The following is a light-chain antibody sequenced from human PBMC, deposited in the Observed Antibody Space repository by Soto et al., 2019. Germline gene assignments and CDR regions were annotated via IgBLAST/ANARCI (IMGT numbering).Light chain of an antibody. CDR3: HQYHDLPPMT. Sequence: DIQMNQSPSSLSASVGDRVTITCQASQDISKSLNWYQQKPRKAPKLLIYDASKLETGFPSRFSRSGRWTDFTFTISSLQAEDIATYYFHQYHDLPPMTFSPGTKVDSK. CDR2: DAS. CDR1: QDISKS. V-gene: IGKV1-33*01. J-gene: IGKJ3*01.